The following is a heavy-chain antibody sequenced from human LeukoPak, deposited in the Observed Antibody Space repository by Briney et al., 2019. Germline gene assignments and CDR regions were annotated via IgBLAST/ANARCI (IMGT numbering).Heavy chain of an antibody. V-gene: IGHV4-34*01. CDR1: GGSFSGYY. J-gene: IGHJ4*02. CDR3: ARVGMVANLSTFDY. Sequence: SETLSLTCAVYGGSFSGYYWSWIRQPPGKGLEWIGEINHSGSTNYSPSLKSRVTISVDTSKNQFSLKLSSVTAADTAVYYCARVGMVANLSTFDYWGQGTLVTVSS. CDR2: INHSGST. D-gene: IGHD5-12*01.